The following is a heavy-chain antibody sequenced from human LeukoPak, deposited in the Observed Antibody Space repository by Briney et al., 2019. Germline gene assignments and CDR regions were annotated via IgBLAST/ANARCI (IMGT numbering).Heavy chain of an antibody. J-gene: IGHJ4*02. CDR3: ARVESYYNFVYLDY. CDR2: IYTGGTT. V-gene: IGHV3-53*01. D-gene: IGHD3-10*01. CDR1: GFTVSSNY. Sequence: GGSLRLSCVASGFTVSSNYMSWVRQAPGKGLEWVSVIYTGGTTHYADSVKGRFTISRDDPKNTLYLQMNTLRAEDTAVYYCARVESYYNFVYLDYWGQGTLVTVSS.